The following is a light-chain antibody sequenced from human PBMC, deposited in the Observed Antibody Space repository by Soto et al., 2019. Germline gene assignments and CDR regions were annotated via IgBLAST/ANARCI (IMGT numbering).Light chain of an antibody. CDR1: ESGSSN. J-gene: IGKJ4*01. CDR2: GAS. CDR3: QQYNDWPLT. Sequence: EVLVTQSPATLSVSPGERAALSCRASESGSSNLAWYQKKPGQAPRLLIYGASTRATGIPARFSGSGSGTDFTLTISSLQSEDFALYYCQQYNDWPLTFGGGTKVEIK. V-gene: IGKV3-15*01.